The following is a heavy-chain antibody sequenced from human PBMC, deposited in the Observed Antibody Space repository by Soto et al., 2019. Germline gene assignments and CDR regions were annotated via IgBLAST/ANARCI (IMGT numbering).Heavy chain of an antibody. CDR1: GYSFTSYW. Sequence: PXDSLRISCKGSGYSFTSYWIGWVRQMRGKGLEWMGIIYPGDSDTRYSPSFQGQVTISADKSISTAYLQWSSLKASDTAMYYCAIRRGDFWSGPGAFDIWGQGTMVTVSS. J-gene: IGHJ3*02. D-gene: IGHD3-3*01. V-gene: IGHV5-51*03. CDR3: AIRRGDFWSGPGAFDI. CDR2: IYPGDSDT.